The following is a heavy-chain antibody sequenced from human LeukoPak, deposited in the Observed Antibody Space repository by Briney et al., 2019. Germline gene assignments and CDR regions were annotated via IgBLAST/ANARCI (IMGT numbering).Heavy chain of an antibody. CDR2: IYYSGST. J-gene: IGHJ4*02. CDR3: ARDRELGY. D-gene: IGHD7-27*01. V-gene: IGHV4-59*01. Sequence: SGTLSLTCTVSGGSISSYYWSWIRQPPGKGLEWIGYIYYSGSTNYNPSLKSRVTISVDTSKNQFSLKLSSVTAADTAVYYCARDRELGYWGQGTLVTVSS. CDR1: GGSISSYY.